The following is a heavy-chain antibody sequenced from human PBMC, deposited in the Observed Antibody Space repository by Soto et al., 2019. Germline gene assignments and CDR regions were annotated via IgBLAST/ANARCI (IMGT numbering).Heavy chain of an antibody. V-gene: IGHV1-18*01. CDR1: GYTFTSYG. Sequence: EASVKVSCKASGYTFTSYGISWVRQAPGQGLEWMGWISAYNGNTNYAQKLQGRVTMTTDTSTSTAYMELRSLRSDDTAVYYCARDGRLEIAARPGWDPWGQGTLVTVSS. CDR2: ISAYNGNT. J-gene: IGHJ5*02. CDR3: ARDGRLEIAARPGWDP. D-gene: IGHD6-6*01.